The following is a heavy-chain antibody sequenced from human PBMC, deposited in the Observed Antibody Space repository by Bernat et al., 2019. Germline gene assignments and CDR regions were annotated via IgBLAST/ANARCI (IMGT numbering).Heavy chain of an antibody. CDR1: GGSISSSNW. Sequence: QVQLQESGPGLVKPSGTLSLTCAVSGGSISSSNWWSWVRQPPGKGLEWIGEIYHSGSTNYNPSLKSRVTISVDQSKNQFSLKLSSVTAADTAVYYCARVPLEYSSSSGWFDPWGQGTLVTVSS. CDR2: IYHSGST. V-gene: IGHV4-4*02. CDR3: ARVPLEYSSSSGWFDP. D-gene: IGHD6-6*01. J-gene: IGHJ5*02.